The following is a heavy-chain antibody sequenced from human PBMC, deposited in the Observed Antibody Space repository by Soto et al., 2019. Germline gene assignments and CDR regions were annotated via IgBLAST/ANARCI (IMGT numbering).Heavy chain of an antibody. D-gene: IGHD2-2*01. Sequence: EVQLLESGGGLVQPGGSLRLSCAASGFTFSSYAMSWVRQAPGKGLEWVSASSGSGGSTYYADSVKGRFTISRDNSKNTLYLQMNSLRAEDTAVYYCAKGRGYCSSTSCYLYFDYWGQGTLVTVSS. V-gene: IGHV3-23*01. J-gene: IGHJ4*02. CDR1: GFTFSSYA. CDR3: AKGRGYCSSTSCYLYFDY. CDR2: SSGSGGST.